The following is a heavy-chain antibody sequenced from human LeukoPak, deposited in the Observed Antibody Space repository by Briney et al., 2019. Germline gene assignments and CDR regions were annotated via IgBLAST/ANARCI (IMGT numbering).Heavy chain of an antibody. V-gene: IGHV3-23*01. J-gene: IGHJ6*02. CDR3: ATPILGYCSSTSCNRGYYYGMDV. Sequence: PGGSLRLSCAASGFTFSSYAMSWVRQAPGKGLGWVSAISGSGGSTYYADSVKGRFTISRDNSKNTLYLQMNSLRAEDTAVYYCATPILGYCSSTSCNRGYYYGMDVWGQGTTVTVSS. D-gene: IGHD2-2*02. CDR1: GFTFSSYA. CDR2: ISGSGGST.